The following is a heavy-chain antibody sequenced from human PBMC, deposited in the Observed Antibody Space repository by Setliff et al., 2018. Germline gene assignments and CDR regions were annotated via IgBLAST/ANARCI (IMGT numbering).Heavy chain of an antibody. CDR3: AGRPQNTPMGPCDY. J-gene: IGHJ4*02. V-gene: IGHV4-59*11. Sequence: SETLSLTCTVSPGSISRHYWSWFRQAPGKGLEWIGYRHDNGERDYSPSLGSRVTISVDTSKNQFSLMLTSVTAADTAIYYCAGRPQNTPMGPCDYWGQGTLVTVSS. CDR2: RHDNGER. CDR1: PGSISRHY. D-gene: IGHD5-18*01.